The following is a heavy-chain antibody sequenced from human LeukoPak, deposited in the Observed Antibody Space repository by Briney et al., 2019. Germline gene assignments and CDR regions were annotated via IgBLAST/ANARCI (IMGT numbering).Heavy chain of an antibody. CDR2: INQAGSEK. D-gene: IGHD5-24*01. V-gene: IGHV3-7*01. J-gene: IGHJ5*02. CDR3: ARGRGWFDA. CDR1: GFTFSNYW. Sequence: GGTLRLSCAVSGFTFSNYWMTWVRQPPGKGLEWVANINQAGSEKESVHSGKGRFSISRDNDKISLYLQMSSLRAEGTAVYSCARGRGWFDAWGQGTLVTVSS.